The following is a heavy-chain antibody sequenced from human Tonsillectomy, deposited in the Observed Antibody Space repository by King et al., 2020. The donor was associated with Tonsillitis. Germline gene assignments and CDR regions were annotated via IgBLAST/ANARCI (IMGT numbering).Heavy chain of an antibody. D-gene: IGHD6-13*01. V-gene: IGHV4-4*02. CDR3: ARERGAIAAAGTFDY. J-gene: IGHJ4*02. CDR1: GGSISSSNW. CDR2: IYHSEST. Sequence: QLQESGPGLVKPSGTLSLTCAVSGGSISSSNWWSWVRQPPGKGLEWIGEIYHSESTNYNPSLKSRGTISVDKSKNQFSLKLSSVTAADTAVYYCARERGAIAAAGTFDYWGQGTLVTVSS.